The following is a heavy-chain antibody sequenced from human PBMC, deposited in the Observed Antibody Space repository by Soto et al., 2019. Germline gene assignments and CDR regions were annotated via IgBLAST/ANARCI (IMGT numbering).Heavy chain of an antibody. CDR1: GISLTNSGVG. Sequence: QITLTESGPTLVKPTQTLTLTCTFSGISLTNSGVGVSWIRQPPGKALEWLAVIYWDDAKHFSPSQKSRLTSTKDTAKNQVVLTMTNRDSVDTATYGCARMDFDLYGMDVWGQGTTVIVSS. V-gene: IGHV2-5*02. CDR3: ARMDFDLYGMDV. J-gene: IGHJ6*02. CDR2: IYWDDAK. D-gene: IGHD3-9*01.